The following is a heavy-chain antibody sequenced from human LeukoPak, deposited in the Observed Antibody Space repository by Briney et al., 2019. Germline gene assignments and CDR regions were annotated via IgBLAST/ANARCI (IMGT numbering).Heavy chain of an antibody. CDR1: GFTFSSFA. Sequence: PGGSLRLSCAASGFTFSSFAMSWVRQAPGKGLEWVSTISGSGGSIYYADSVKGRFTISRDNSKNTLNLQMNSLRAEDTALYYCAKVGGTGILLVYYYYMDVWGKGTTVTVSS. V-gene: IGHV3-23*01. CDR3: AKVGGTGILLVYYYYMDV. CDR2: ISGSGGSI. D-gene: IGHD1-1*01. J-gene: IGHJ6*03.